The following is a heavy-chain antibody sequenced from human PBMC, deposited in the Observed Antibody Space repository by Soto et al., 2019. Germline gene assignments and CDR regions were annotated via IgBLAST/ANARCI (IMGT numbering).Heavy chain of an antibody. D-gene: IGHD6-6*01. CDR1: GGSISSGYY. Sequence: SETLSLTCSVSGGSISSGYYWSWIRQPPGKGLEWIGEISPSGTTNYSPSLKSRVSISVDTSKNQFSLNLTSLTAADTAVYYCARAPKVSGSAQTRPDFWGQGSLVTVSS. V-gene: IGHV4-34*01. J-gene: IGHJ4*02. CDR2: ISPSGTT. CDR3: ARAPKVSGSAQTRPDF.